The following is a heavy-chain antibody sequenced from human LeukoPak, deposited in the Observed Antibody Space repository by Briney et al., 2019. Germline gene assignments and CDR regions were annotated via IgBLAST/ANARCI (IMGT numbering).Heavy chain of an antibody. CDR3: ARGSTYSGSYHRTIPDY. CDR1: GGTFSSYA. V-gene: IGHV7-4-1*02. J-gene: IGHJ4*02. D-gene: IGHD1-26*01. Sequence: GASVKVSCKASGGTFSSYAISWVRQAPGQGLEWMGWINTNTGNPTYAQGFTGRFVFSLDTSVSTAYLQISSLKAEDTAVYYCARGSTYSGSYHRTIPDYWGQGTLVTVSS. CDR2: INTNTGNP.